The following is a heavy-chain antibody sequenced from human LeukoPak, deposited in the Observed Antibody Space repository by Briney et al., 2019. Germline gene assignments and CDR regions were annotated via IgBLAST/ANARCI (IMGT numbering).Heavy chain of an antibody. CDR3: ARDPSYSSGYFDY. CDR2: INSDGSST. CDR1: GFTFSSYW. Sequence: PGGSLRLSCAASGFTFSSYWMHWVRQAPGKGLVWVSRINSDGSSTSYVDSVKGRFTISRDNAKNTLYLQMNSLRAEDTAVYYCARDPSYSSGYFDYWGQGTLVTVSS. J-gene: IGHJ4*02. V-gene: IGHV3-74*01. D-gene: IGHD6-19*01.